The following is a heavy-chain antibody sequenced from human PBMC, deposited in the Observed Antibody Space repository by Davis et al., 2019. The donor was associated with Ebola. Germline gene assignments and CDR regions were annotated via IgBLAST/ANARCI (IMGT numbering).Heavy chain of an antibody. J-gene: IGHJ6*02. CDR1: GGTFSSYA. Sequence: SVKVSCKASGGTFSSYAISWVRRAPGQGLEWMGGIIPIFGTANYAQKFQGRVTITADESTSTAYMELSSLRSEDTAVYYCAREGSIAAPYGMDVWGQGTTVTVSS. D-gene: IGHD6-6*01. CDR2: IIPIFGTA. V-gene: IGHV1-69*13. CDR3: AREGSIAAPYGMDV.